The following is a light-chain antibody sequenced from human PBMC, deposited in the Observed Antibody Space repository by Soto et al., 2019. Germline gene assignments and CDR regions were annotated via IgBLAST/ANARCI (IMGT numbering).Light chain of an antibody. Sequence: QSVLTQPASVSGSPGQSVTISCTRTSSDVGGYDYVSWYQHHPGKAPKLVIYDVTYRPSGVSDRFSGSKSANTASLTISGLQAEDEADYYCSSYTSSSTYVFGTGTKVTVL. V-gene: IGLV2-14*01. CDR2: DVT. CDR1: SSDVGGYDY. J-gene: IGLJ1*01. CDR3: SSYTSSSTYV.